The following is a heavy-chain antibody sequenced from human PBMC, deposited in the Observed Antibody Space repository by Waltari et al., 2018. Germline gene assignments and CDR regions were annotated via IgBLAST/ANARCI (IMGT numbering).Heavy chain of an antibody. CDR2: INHSGST. J-gene: IGHJ4*02. CDR3: ARGRGSWDPMDY. Sequence: QVQLQQWGAGLLKPSETLSLTCAVYGGSFSGYSWLWIRQPPGKGLEWIGEINHSGSTNYNPSLKSRVTISVDTSKNQFSLKLSSVTAADTAVYYCARGRGSWDPMDYWGQGTLVTVSS. V-gene: IGHV4-34*01. CDR1: GGSFSGYS. D-gene: IGHD6-13*01.